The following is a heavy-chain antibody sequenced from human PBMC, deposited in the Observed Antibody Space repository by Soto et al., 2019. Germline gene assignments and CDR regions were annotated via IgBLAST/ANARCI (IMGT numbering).Heavy chain of an antibody. V-gene: IGHV4-59*08. D-gene: IGHD2-15*01. J-gene: IGHJ3*02. CDR2: IYYSGST. CDR1: GGSISSYY. Sequence: SETLSLTCTVSGGSISSYYWSWIRQPPGKGLEWIGYIYYSGSTNYNPSLKSRVTISVDTSKNQFSLKLSSVTAADTAVYYCARHEGGYCSGGSCYFAFDIWGQGTMVTVSS. CDR3: ARHEGGYCSGGSCYFAFDI.